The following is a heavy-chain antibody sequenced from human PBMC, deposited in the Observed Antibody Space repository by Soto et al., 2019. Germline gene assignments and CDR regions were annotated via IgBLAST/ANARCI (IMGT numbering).Heavy chain of an antibody. V-gene: IGHV3-53*01. D-gene: IGHD2-15*01. CDR3: ARYVAAGSYCYDH. Sequence: EVQVVQSGGGLIQPGGALKLSCAVSGFTVSWNYMNWVRQAPGKGLEWVSVVYTDGTTYYADSVKVRFTISRDNSKNTLALQMIRLRAEVTAIYYCARYVAAGSYCYDHWGQGSLVTVSS. J-gene: IGHJ4*02. CDR2: VYTDGTT. CDR1: GFTVSWNY.